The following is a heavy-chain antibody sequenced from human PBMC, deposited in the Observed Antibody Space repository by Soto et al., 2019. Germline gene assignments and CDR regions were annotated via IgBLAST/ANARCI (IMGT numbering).Heavy chain of an antibody. D-gene: IGHD5-18*01. J-gene: IGHJ4*02. Sequence: QITLKQSGPALVKPTQTLTLTCTVSGFSLTTYGVGVGWIRQPPGKALKWLALIFWNDDERYSPSLKSSITIPKDTSKNQVVLTVTNMEAMDTSTYYCVHTAYSYGPFGYWGRGTLVTVSS. CDR2: IFWNDDE. V-gene: IGHV2-5*01. CDR1: GFSLTTYGVG. CDR3: VHTAYSYGPFGY.